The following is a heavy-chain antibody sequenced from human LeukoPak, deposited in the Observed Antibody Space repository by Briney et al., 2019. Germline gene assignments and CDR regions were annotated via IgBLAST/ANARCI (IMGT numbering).Heavy chain of an antibody. CDR1: GDSINRNY. CDR2: MYYSGST. J-gene: IGHJ2*01. V-gene: IGHV4-59*01. Sequence: SETLSLTCTVSGDSINRNYWSWIRQPPGKGLEWIGYMYYSGSTNYNPSLKSRVTISVATSKNQFSLKLTSVTAADTAVYFCATAPNYWYFDIWGRGTLVSVSS. CDR3: ATAPNYWYFDI.